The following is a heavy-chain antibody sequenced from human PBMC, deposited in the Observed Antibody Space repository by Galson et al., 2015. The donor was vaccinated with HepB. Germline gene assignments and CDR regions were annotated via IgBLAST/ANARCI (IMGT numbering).Heavy chain of an antibody. D-gene: IGHD2-15*01. CDR2: TYYRSKWWN. Sequence: CAISGDSVSSNSSAWNWIRQSPSRGLEWLGRTYYRSKWWNDYGLSVKSRITINPDTSKNHFSLQLNSVTPEDTAVYYCARALSGGRGYYYYYYMDVWGKGTTVTVSS. V-gene: IGHV6-1*01. J-gene: IGHJ6*03. CDR3: ARALSGGRGYYYYYYMDV. CDR1: GDSVSSNSSA.